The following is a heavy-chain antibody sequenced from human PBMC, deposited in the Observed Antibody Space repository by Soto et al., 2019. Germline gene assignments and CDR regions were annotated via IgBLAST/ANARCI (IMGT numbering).Heavy chain of an antibody. D-gene: IGHD3-16*01. J-gene: IGHJ5*02. CDR3: SKVLTTHTFGPLDP. CDR2: ISWNSGSI. CDR1: GFTFDDYG. V-gene: IGHV3-9*01. Sequence: QPEGSLRLSCVASGFTFDDYGMHWVRQAPGKGLEWVSGISWNSGSIGYADSVKGRLTISRDNAKNSLYLQMNSLRAEDTAFYFCSKVLTTHTFGPLDPWGEGTLVTVS.